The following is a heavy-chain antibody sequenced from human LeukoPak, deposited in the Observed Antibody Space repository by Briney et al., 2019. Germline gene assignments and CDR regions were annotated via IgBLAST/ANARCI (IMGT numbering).Heavy chain of an antibody. CDR2: MSSDGSNK. CDR1: GFTFSIYA. V-gene: IGHV3-30-3*01. D-gene: IGHD3-10*01. J-gene: IGHJ4*02. CDR3: ARDRGGSGSYYSDY. Sequence: GGSLRLSCAASGFTFSIYAMSWVRQAPGKGLEWVAAMSSDGSNKNYAGSVKGRFTISRDNFKNTLFLEMNSLRPEDMAVYYCARDRGGSGSYYSDYWGQGTLVIVSS.